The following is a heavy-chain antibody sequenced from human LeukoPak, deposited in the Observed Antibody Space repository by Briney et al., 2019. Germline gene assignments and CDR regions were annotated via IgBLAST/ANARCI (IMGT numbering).Heavy chain of an antibody. CDR2: ISSSSSYI. V-gene: IGHV3-21*01. D-gene: IGHD5-18*01. J-gene: IGHJ6*03. CDR3: ARNGYSYRYYYYYYMDV. CDR1: GFTFSSYS. Sequence: GGSLRLSCAASGFTFSSYSMNWVRQAPGKGLEWVSSISSSSSYIYYADSVKGRFTISRDNAKNSLYLQMNSLRAEDTAVYYCARNGYSYRYYYYYYMDVWGKGTTVTVSS.